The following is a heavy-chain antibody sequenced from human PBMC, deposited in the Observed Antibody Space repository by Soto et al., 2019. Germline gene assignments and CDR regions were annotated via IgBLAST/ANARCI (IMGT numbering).Heavy chain of an antibody. CDR1: GFTFSSYA. D-gene: IGHD1-26*01. CDR3: AKFHRGLVGAGYS. Sequence: EVQLLESGGGLVQPGGSLRLSCAASGFTFSSYAMSWVRQAPAKGLEWVSAISGSGGSTYYADSVKGRFTSSRDNSKNKLYLQMNSLRAEDTAVYYCAKFHRGLVGAGYSWGQGTLFTVSS. CDR2: ISGSGGST. V-gene: IGHV3-23*01. J-gene: IGHJ4*02.